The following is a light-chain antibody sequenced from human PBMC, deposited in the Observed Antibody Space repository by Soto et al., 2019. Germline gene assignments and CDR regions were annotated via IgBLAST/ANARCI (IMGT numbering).Light chain of an antibody. CDR2: DGF. CDR1: QSISSW. Sequence: DIQMTQSPSTLSASVGDRVTITCRASQSISSWLAWYQQKPGKAPKLLIYDGFSLESGVPSRFCGSGSGTEVTLTISSLQPDDFATYYCQQYNSYPYTFGQGTKLEIK. V-gene: IGKV1-5*01. J-gene: IGKJ2*01. CDR3: QQYNSYPYT.